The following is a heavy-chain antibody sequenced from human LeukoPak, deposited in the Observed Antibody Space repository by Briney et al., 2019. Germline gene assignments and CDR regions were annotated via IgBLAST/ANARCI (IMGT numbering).Heavy chain of an antibody. V-gene: IGHV3-9*01. CDR3: AKDLIRDYSYGYGLGMDV. D-gene: IGHD5-18*01. CDR1: GLTFDDYA. CDR2: ISWNSGSI. Sequence: GGSLRLSCAASGLTFDDYAMHWVRQAPGKGLEWVSGISWNSGSIGYADSVKGRFTISRDNAKNSLYLQMNSLRAEDTALYYCAKDLIRDYSYGYGLGMDVWGQGTTVTVSS. J-gene: IGHJ6*02.